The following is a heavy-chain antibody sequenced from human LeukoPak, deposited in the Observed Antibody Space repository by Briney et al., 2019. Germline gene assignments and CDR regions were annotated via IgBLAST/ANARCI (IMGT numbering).Heavy chain of an antibody. D-gene: IGHD3-22*01. V-gene: IGHV4-39*01. CDR3: IPYYYDNSRGWYFDL. CDR2: ISYSGTT. Sequence: SETLSLTCTVSGASITSGPYYWGWTRQPPGMGLEWITRISYSGTTYSHPSLKSRATISVDTSKNQFPLRLNSVTAADTAVYYCIPYYYDNSRGWYFDLWGRGTLVTVSS. J-gene: IGHJ2*01. CDR1: GASITSGPYY.